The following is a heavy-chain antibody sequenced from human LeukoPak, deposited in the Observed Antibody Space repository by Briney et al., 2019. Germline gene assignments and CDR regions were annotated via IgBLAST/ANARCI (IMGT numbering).Heavy chain of an antibody. CDR2: ISYDGSNK. V-gene: IGHV3-30*04. CDR3: ARGADYDILTGYIGYFDY. CDR1: GFTFSSYA. Sequence: GRSLRLSCAASGFTFSSYAMHWVRQAPGKGLEWVAVISYDGSNKYYADSVKGRFTISRDNSKNTLYLQMNSLRAEDAAVYYCARGADYDILTGYIGYFDYWGQGTLVTVSS. J-gene: IGHJ4*02. D-gene: IGHD3-9*01.